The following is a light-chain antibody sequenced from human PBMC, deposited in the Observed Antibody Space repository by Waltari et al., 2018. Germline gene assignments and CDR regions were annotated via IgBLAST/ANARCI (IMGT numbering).Light chain of an antibody. V-gene: IGLV3-25*03. CDR1: ALPKQY. CDR2: KDT. J-gene: IGLJ2*01. CDR3: QSADSRGTVV. Sequence: SYELTQPPSVSVSPGQTARITCSGDALPKQYAYWYQKKPGQAPVLVIYKDTERTSGIPERFSGSRSGITVTLTISGVQTEDEADYYCQSADSRGTVVFGGGTELTVL.